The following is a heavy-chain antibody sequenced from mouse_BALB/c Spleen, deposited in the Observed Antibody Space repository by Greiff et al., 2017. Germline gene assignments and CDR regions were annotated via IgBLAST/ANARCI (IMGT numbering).Heavy chain of an antibody. Sequence: QVQLQQSGPELVRPGASVKMSCKASGYTFTSYWMHWVKQRPGQGLEWIGMIDPSNSETRLNQKFKDKATLNVDKSSNTAYMQLSSLTSEDSAVYYCAKETKYGNYLWYFDVWGAGTTVTVSS. CDR2: IDPSNSET. V-gene: IGHV1-74*01. J-gene: IGHJ1*01. CDR1: GYTFTSYW. D-gene: IGHD2-10*02. CDR3: AKETKYGNYLWYFDV.